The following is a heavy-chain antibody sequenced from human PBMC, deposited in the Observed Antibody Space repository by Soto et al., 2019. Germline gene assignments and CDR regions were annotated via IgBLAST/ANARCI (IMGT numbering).Heavy chain of an antibody. CDR3: ANVGGVLRFLEWLSKYGMDV. Sequence: WGSLRLSCAASGFTFSSYAMSWVRQAPGKGLEWVSAISGSGGSTYYADSVKGRFTISRDNSKNTLYLQMNSLRAEDTAVYYCANVGGVLRFLEWLSKYGMDVWGQGTTVTVSS. CDR1: GFTFSSYA. J-gene: IGHJ6*02. V-gene: IGHV3-23*01. D-gene: IGHD3-3*01. CDR2: ISGSGGST.